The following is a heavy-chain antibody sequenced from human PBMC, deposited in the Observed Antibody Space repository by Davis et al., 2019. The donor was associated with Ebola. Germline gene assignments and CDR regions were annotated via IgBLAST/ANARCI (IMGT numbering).Heavy chain of an antibody. J-gene: IGHJ6*03. CDR3: AREYFRYYYMDV. V-gene: IGHV4-34*01. D-gene: IGHD2/OR15-2a*01. CDR2: INYSGST. Sequence: PSETLSLTCTLSGGSFSGATFPLYYWSWIRRPPGKGLEWIGEINYSGSTIYNPSLESRVTISVDKSKNQFSLNLTSVTAADTAVYYCAREYFRYYYMDVWGRGTTVTVSS. CDR1: GGSFSGATFPLYY.